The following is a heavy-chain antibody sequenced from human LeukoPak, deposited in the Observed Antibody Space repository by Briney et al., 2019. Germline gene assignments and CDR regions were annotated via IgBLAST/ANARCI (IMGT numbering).Heavy chain of an antibody. CDR3: ARAVVVPAAMRGYYYYYGMDV. CDR2: IKQDGSEK. D-gene: IGHD2-2*01. V-gene: IGHV3-7*01. Sequence: GGSLRLSCAASGFTFSSYWMSWVRQAPGKGPEWVANIKQDGSEKYYVDSVKGRFTISRDNAKNSLYLQMNSLRAEDTAVYYCARAVVVPAAMRGYYYYYGMDVWGQGTTVTVSS. CDR1: GFTFSSYW. J-gene: IGHJ6*02.